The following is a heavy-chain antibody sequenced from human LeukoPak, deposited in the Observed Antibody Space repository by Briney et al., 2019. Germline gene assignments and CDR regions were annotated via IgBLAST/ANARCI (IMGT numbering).Heavy chain of an antibody. CDR2: ISGSGGST. D-gene: IGHD2-2*01. J-gene: IGHJ6*02. Sequence: PGGSLRLSCAASGFTFSSYAMSWVRQAPGKGLEWVSAISGSGGSTYYADSVKGRFTISRDNADNSLFLQMNSLRAEDTAVYYCARALGDQPDYYYGMDVWGQGTTVTVSS. CDR1: GFTFSSYA. V-gene: IGHV3-23*01. CDR3: ARALGDQPDYYYGMDV.